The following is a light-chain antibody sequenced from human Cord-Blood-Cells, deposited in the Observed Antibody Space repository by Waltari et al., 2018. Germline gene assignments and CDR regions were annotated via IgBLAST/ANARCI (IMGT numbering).Light chain of an antibody. CDR3: QQYNNWPVT. Sequence: EIVMTQTPATLSVSPGERATLSCRASQSVSSNLAWYQQKPGQAPRLLTYGASTRATGIPARFSGSGSGTEFTLTISSLQSEDFAVDYCQQYNNWPVTFGPGTKVDIK. V-gene: IGKV3-15*01. CDR2: GAS. J-gene: IGKJ3*01. CDR1: QSVSSN.